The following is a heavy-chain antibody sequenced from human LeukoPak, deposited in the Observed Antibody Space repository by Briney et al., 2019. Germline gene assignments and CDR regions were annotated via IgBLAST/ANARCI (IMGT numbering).Heavy chain of an antibody. CDR3: ARGGTFDI. CDR2: INPNSGAT. J-gene: IGHJ3*02. V-gene: IGHV1-2*02. CDR1: GYTFTDYY. Sequence: ASVKVSCKASGYTFTDYYMHWVRQAPGQGLEWMGWINPNSGATNYAQKFQDRVTMTGDKSITTAYMELSRLRSDDTAVYYCARGGTFDIWGQGTMVTVSS.